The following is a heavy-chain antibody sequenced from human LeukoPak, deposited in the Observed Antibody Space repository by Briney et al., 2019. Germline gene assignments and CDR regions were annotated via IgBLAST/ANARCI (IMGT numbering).Heavy chain of an antibody. V-gene: IGHV3-15*01. J-gene: IGHJ4*02. D-gene: IGHD3-9*01. CDR1: GFTFSNAW. Sequence: GGSLRLSCAASGFTFSNAWMSWVRQAPGKGLEWVGRVKSKTDGGTTDYAAPVKGRLTISRDDSKNTLYLQMNSLKTEDTAVYYCTTTPSVGFDWSDYWGQGTLVTVSS. CDR3: TTTPSVGFDWSDY. CDR2: VKSKTDGGTT.